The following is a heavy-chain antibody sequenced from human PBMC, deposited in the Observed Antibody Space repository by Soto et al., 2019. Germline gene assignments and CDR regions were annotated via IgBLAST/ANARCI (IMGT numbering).Heavy chain of an antibody. CDR1: GGTFSSYA. CDR2: IIPIFGTA. J-gene: IGHJ6*02. Sequence: QVQLVQSGAEVKKPGSSVKVSCKASGGTFSSYAISWVRQAPGQGLEWMGGIIPIFGTANYAQKFQGRVTITADESTSTAYRELSSLRSEDTAVYYCASSVTKYYYYGMDVWGQGPTVTVSS. D-gene: IGHD4-17*01. CDR3: ASSVTKYYYYGMDV. V-gene: IGHV1-69*12.